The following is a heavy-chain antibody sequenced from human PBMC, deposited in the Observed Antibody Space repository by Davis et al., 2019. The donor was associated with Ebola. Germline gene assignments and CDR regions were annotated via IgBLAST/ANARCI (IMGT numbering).Heavy chain of an antibody. Sequence: MPSETLSLTCAVSGGSISSSNWWSWVRQPPGKGLEWIGEIYHSGSTNYNPSLKSRVTISVDKSKNQFSLKLSSVTAADTAVYYCARLGYCISTSCYAGRFDPWGQGTLVTVSS. V-gene: IGHV4-4*02. D-gene: IGHD2-2*03. CDR3: ARLGYCISTSCYAGRFDP. J-gene: IGHJ5*02. CDR1: GGSISSSNW. CDR2: IYHSGST.